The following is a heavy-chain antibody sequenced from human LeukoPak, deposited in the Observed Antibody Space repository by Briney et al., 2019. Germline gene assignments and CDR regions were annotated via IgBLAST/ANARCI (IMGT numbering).Heavy chain of an antibody. CDR1: GFTFSGSA. CDR2: IRSKANSYAT. CDR3: TRPGSKAARRDAFDI. V-gene: IGHV3-73*01. D-gene: IGHD6-6*01. Sequence: GGSLRLSCAASGFTFSGSAMHWVRQASGKGLEWVGRIRSKANSYATAYAASVKGRFTISRDDSKNTAYLQMNSLKTEDTAVYYCTRPGSKAARRDAFDIWGQGTMVTVSS. J-gene: IGHJ3*02.